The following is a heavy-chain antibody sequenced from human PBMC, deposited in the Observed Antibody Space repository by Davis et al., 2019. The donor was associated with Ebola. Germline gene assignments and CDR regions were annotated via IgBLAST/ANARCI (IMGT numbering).Heavy chain of an antibody. CDR2: IYSGGST. D-gene: IGHD3-22*01. J-gene: IGHJ4*02. CDR1: GFTVSSNY. Sequence: GESLKISCAASGFTVSSNYMSWVRQAPGKGLEWVSVIYSGGSTYYADSVKGRFTISRHNSKNTLYLQMNSLRAEDTAVYYCARDGAFADSSGYYSDYWGQGTLVTVSS. V-gene: IGHV3-53*04. CDR3: ARDGAFADSSGYYSDY.